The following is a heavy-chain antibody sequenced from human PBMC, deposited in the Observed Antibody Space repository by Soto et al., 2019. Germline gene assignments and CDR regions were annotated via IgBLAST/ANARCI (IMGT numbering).Heavy chain of an antibody. V-gene: IGHV1-69*01. CDR3: ARDRDFGNYFDSAY. CDR2: IIPMFGTP. Sequence: QVQLVQSGAEVRKPGSSVRVSCKAAGGTFDTYAVSWVRQAPGQGLEWMGGIIPMFGTPYYAPRFQGRFTITADESTGTAYMEPISLRSEATAVYFCARDRDFGNYFDSAYWGQGTLVTFSS. D-gene: IGHD1-26*01. J-gene: IGHJ4*02. CDR1: GGTFDTYA.